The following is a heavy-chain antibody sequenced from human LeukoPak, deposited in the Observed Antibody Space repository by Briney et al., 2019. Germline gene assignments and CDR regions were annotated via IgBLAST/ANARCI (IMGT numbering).Heavy chain of an antibody. Sequence: PSETLSLTCTVSGGSISSSSYNWGWMRQPPGKGLEWIGSIYYSGSTYYNPSLKSRVTISIDTSKNQVSLQLSSVTAADTAVYYCATSPHCVSTSCYRVWGKGTTVTVSS. V-gene: IGHV4-39*01. J-gene: IGHJ6*04. CDR3: ATSPHCVSTSCYRV. D-gene: IGHD2-2*01. CDR2: IYYSGST. CDR1: GGSISSSSYN.